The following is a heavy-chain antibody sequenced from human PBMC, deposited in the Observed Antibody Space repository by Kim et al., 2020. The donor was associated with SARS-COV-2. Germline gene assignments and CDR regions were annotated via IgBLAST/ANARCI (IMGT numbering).Heavy chain of an antibody. Sequence: ASVKVSCKASGYTFTGYYMHWVRQAPGQGLEWMGWINPNSGGTNYAQKFQGRVTMTRDTSISTAYMELSRLRSDDTAVYYCAAYCRGGSCPAGVYDAFDIWGQGTMVTVSS. CDR2: INPNSGGT. CDR1: GYTFTGYY. D-gene: IGHD2-15*01. J-gene: IGHJ3*02. V-gene: IGHV1-2*02. CDR3: AAYCRGGSCPAGVYDAFDI.